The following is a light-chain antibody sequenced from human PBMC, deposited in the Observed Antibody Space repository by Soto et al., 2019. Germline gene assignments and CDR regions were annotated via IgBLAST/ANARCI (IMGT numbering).Light chain of an antibody. Sequence: QSALTQPASVSGSPGQSITISCSGTSSDVGGYNYVSWYQRHPGKAPKLIIYDVNNRPSGVSDRFSGSKSGNTASLTISGLQAEDEADYYCSSYTSISTVVFGGGTQLTVL. V-gene: IGLV2-14*03. CDR2: DVN. J-gene: IGLJ3*02. CDR1: SSDVGGYNY. CDR3: SSYTSISTVV.